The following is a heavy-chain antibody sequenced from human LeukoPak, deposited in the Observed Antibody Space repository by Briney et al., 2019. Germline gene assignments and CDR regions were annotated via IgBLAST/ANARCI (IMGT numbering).Heavy chain of an antibody. V-gene: IGHV4-59*01. CDR1: GGSISSYY. D-gene: IGHD6-6*01. J-gene: IGHJ4*02. CDR2: IYYSGST. Sequence: SETLSLTCTVSGGSISSYYWSWIRQPPGKGLEYIGYIYYSGSTNYNPSLKSRVTISVDTSKNQFSLKLSSVTAADTAVYYCARGSSSIAPQFDYWGQGTLVTVSS. CDR3: ARGSSSIAPQFDY.